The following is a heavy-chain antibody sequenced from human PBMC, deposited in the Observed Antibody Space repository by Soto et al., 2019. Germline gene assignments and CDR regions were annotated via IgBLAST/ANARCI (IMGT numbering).Heavy chain of an antibody. J-gene: IGHJ5*02. CDR3: ARVEVITIFGVVAYNWFDP. V-gene: IGHV1-69*12. CDR2: IIPIFGTA. D-gene: IGHD3-3*01. CDR1: GGTFSSYA. Sequence: QVQLVQSGAEVKKPGSSVKVSCKASGGTFSSYAISWVRQAPGQGLEWMGGIIPIFGTANYAQKFQGRVTITADEXRSXAXTERSSLRSEDTAVYYCARVEVITIFGVVAYNWFDPWGQGTLVTVSS.